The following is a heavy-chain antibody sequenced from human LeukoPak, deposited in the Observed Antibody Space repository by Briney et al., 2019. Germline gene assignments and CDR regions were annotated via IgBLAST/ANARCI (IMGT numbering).Heavy chain of an antibody. D-gene: IGHD2-2*01. V-gene: IGHV3-21*01. CDR3: ARVGTYCSSTSCYPQTDY. CDR2: ISSSSSYI. CDR1: GFTFSSYS. J-gene: IGHJ4*02. Sequence: GGSLRLSCAASGFTFSSYSMNWVRQAPGKGLEWGSSISSSSSYIYYADSVKGRFTISRDNAKNSLYLQMNSLRAEDTAVYYCARVGTYCSSTSCYPQTDYWGQGTLVTVSS.